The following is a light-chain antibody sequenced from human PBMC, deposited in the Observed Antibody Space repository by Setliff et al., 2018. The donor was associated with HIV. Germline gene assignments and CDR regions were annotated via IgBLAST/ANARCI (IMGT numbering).Light chain of an antibody. CDR3: SSYTLNTSYV. CDR2: EVN. J-gene: IGLJ1*01. V-gene: IGLV2-14*01. Sequence: QSALTQPASVSGSPGQSITISCAGTSSDIGFYNYVSWYQRHPGKAPKLMIYEVNTRPSGVSNRFAGPKSGNTASLTISGLQPEDEADYYCSSYTLNTSYVFGTGTKVTV. CDR1: SSDIGFYNY.